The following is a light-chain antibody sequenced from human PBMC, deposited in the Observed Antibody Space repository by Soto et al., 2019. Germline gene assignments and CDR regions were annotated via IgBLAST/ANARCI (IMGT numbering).Light chain of an antibody. CDR1: QSVSSN. Sequence: EIVLTQSPATLSLSPGGRATLSCRASQSVSSNLAWYQQKPGQPPRLLIYDISTRATGIPTRFSGSGSGTEFTLTISSLQSEDFAVYYCQQYNSWPLTFGGGTKVDIK. J-gene: IGKJ4*01. CDR2: DIS. CDR3: QQYNSWPLT. V-gene: IGKV3D-15*01.